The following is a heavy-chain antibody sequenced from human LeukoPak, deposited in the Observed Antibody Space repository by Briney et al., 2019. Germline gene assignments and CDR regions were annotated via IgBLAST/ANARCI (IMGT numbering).Heavy chain of an antibody. Sequence: PSETLSLTCTVSGGSISSYYWSWIRQPPGKGLEWIGYIYYSGSTNYNPSLKSRVTISVDTSKNQFSLKLSSVTAADTAVYYCARSSWDGNWFDPWGQGTLVTVSS. J-gene: IGHJ5*02. CDR3: ARSSWDGNWFDP. V-gene: IGHV4-59*01. CDR1: GGSISSYY. D-gene: IGHD6-13*01. CDR2: IYYSGST.